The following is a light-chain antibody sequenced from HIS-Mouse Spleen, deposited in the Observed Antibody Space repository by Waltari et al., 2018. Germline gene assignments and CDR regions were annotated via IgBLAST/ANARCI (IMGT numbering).Light chain of an antibody. CDR2: AAS. CDR3: QQLNSYPPT. V-gene: IGKV1-9*01. Sequence: DIQLTQSPSFLPASVGDRVTTTCRPSQGISSYLAWYQQKPGKAPKLLIYAASTLQSGVPSRFSGSGSGTEFTLTISSLQPEDFATYYCQQLNSYPPTFGQGTKVEIK. J-gene: IGKJ1*01. CDR1: QGISSY.